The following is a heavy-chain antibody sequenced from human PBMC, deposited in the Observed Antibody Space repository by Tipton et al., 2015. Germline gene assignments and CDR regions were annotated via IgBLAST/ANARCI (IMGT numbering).Heavy chain of an antibody. V-gene: IGHV4-59*01. CDR1: GDSIMSYY. CDR3: ARGVDRSGPYYDY. Sequence: LRLSCNVSGDSIMSYYWSWIRQPPGKGLEWIGYIFNSGRTSYNPPLKNRVTISVDTSKNQFALRLTSVTAADTAVYYCARGVDRSGPYYDYWGQGALVTVSS. J-gene: IGHJ4*02. CDR2: IFNSGRT. D-gene: IGHD3-22*01.